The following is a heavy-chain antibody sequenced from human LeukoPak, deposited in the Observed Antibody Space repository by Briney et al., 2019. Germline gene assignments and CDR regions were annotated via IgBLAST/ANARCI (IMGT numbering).Heavy chain of an antibody. J-gene: IGHJ6*02. CDR3: ARCRVPAAPRRYYYYGMDV. D-gene: IGHD2-2*01. CDR1: GGSINSYY. CDR2: VYYTGST. Sequence: SETLSLTCSVSGGSINSYYWSWIRQPPEKGLEWIGYVYYTGSTNYNPSLKSRVTISVDTSKNQFSLKLTSVTAADTAVYYCARCRVPAAPRRYYYYGMDVWGQGTTVT. V-gene: IGHV4-59*12.